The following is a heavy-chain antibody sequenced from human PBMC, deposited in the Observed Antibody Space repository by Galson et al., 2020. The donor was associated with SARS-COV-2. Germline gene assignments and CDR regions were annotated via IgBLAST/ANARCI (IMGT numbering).Heavy chain of an antibody. V-gene: IGHV4-31*03. D-gene: IGHD1-20*01. Sequence: PSETLSLTCTVSGGSISSGGYYWSWIRQHPGKGLEWIGYIYYSGSTYYNPSLKSRVTISVDTSKNQFSLKLSSVTAADTAVYYCARGDNADAFDIWGQGTMVTVSS. CDR1: GGSISSGGYY. J-gene: IGHJ3*02. CDR2: IYYSGST. CDR3: ARGDNADAFDI.